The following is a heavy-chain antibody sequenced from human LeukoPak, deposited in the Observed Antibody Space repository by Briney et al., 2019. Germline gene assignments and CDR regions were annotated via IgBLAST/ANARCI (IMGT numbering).Heavy chain of an antibody. CDR3: TSHAAFDP. V-gene: IGHV3-15*01. J-gene: IGHJ5*02. Sequence: GGSLRLSCEASGFTFNNAGMNWVRQAPGKGLEWVGRIKSKNIGGTTDYAAPVKGRFTISRDDSKNTVYLQMNSLKIEDTAVYYCTSHAAFDPWGQGTLVTVSS. CDR1: GFTFNNAG. CDR2: IKSKNIGGTT.